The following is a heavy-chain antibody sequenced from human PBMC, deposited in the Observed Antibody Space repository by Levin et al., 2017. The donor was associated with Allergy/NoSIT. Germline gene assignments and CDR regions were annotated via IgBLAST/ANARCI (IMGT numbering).Heavy chain of an antibody. CDR3: ARSYYDILTGSPN. Sequence: SETLSLTCTVSGGSISSSSYYWGWIRQPPGKGLEWIGSIYYSGSTYYNPSLKSRVTISVDTSKNQFSLKLSSVTAADTAVYYCARSYYDILTGSPNWGQGTLVTVSS. CDR2: IYYSGST. J-gene: IGHJ4*02. CDR1: GGSISSSSYY. D-gene: IGHD3-9*01. V-gene: IGHV4-39*01.